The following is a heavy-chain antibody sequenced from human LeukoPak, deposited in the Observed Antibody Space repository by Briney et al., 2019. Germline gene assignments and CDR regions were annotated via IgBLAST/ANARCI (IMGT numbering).Heavy chain of an antibody. CDR1: GDSISTHDW. CDR2: IYYSGST. Sequence: SETLSLTCTVSGDSISTHDWWSWVRQPPGKGLEWIGSIYYSGSTYYNPSLKSRVTISVDTSKNQFSLKLSSVTAADTAVYYCARLGVRGAYYWGQGTLVTVSS. D-gene: IGHD3-10*01. J-gene: IGHJ4*02. V-gene: IGHV4-38-2*02. CDR3: ARLGVRGAYY.